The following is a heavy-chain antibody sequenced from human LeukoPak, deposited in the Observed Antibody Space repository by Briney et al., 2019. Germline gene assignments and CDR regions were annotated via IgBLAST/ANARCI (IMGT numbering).Heavy chain of an antibody. CDR2: IHYDGGFI. Sequence: PGGSLRLSCAASGFTFSSVSMYWVRQAPGKGLLWVSRIHYDGGFISYADSVKGRFTISRDNAKNTLYLQMNSLRVDDTAVYYCAGHHQAYSRTYWGQGTLVTVSS. V-gene: IGHV3-74*01. J-gene: IGHJ4*02. D-gene: IGHD6-13*01. CDR1: GFTFSSVS. CDR3: AGHHQAYSRTY.